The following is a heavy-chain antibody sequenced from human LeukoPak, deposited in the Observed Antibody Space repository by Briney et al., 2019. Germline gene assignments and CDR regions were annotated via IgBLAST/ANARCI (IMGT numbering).Heavy chain of an antibody. D-gene: IGHD6-13*01. CDR3: AKDSITYSSSWYVDY. V-gene: IGHV3-23*01. Sequence: PGGSLRLSCAASGFTFSSYAMSWVRQAPGKGLEWVSAISGSGGSTYYADSVKGRFTISRDNSKNTLYLQMNSLRAEDTAVYHCAKDSITYSSSWYVDYWGQGTLVTVSS. CDR1: GFTFSSYA. J-gene: IGHJ4*02. CDR2: ISGSGGST.